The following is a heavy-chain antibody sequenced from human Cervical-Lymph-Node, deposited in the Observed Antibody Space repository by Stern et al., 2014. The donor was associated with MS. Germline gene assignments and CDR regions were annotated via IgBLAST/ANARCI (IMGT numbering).Heavy chain of an antibody. CDR2: ISAYNGNT. Sequence: QLVPSGSEVKTPGASVKVSFKTSGYPFTNYGVSWVRPAPGPGLEGMAWISAYNGNTVYAQKLQGRVTVTTDTSTTTAYMELRSLTSDDTAVYYCARVRRELPDYWGQGTLVTVSS. D-gene: IGHD1-26*01. CDR1: GYPFTNYG. V-gene: IGHV1-18*01. J-gene: IGHJ4*02. CDR3: ARVRRELPDY.